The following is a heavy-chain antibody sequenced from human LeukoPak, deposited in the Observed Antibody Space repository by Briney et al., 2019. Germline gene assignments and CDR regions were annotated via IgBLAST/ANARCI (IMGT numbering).Heavy chain of an antibody. Sequence: ASVKVSCKASGYTFTGYYMHWVRQAPGQGLEWMGRINPNSGGTNYAQKFQGRVTMTRDTFISTAYMELSRLRSDDTAVYYCARLIRSYGRYYYYGMDVWGQGTTVTVSS. J-gene: IGHJ6*02. CDR3: ARLIRSYGRYYYYGMDV. V-gene: IGHV1-2*06. D-gene: IGHD1-26*01. CDR1: GYTFTGYY. CDR2: INPNSGGT.